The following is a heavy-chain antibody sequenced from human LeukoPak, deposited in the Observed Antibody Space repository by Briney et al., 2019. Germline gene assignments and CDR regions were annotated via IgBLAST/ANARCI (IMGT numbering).Heavy chain of an antibody. V-gene: IGHV1-2*02. D-gene: IGHD6-13*01. J-gene: IGHJ4*02. CDR2: INPNSGGT. CDR1: GYTFTAYY. Sequence: GASVKVSCKASGYTFTAYYIHWVRQAPGQGLEWMGWINPNSGGTNYAQKFQGRVTMTRDTSISTAYMELSRLRSDDTAVYYCAREVAAAVFDYWGQGTLVTVSS. CDR3: AREVAAAVFDY.